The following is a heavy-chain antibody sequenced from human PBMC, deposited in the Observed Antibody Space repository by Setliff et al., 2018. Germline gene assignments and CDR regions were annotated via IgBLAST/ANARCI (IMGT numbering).Heavy chain of an antibody. Sequence: GESLKLSCAASGCTFSEEWMSWVRQAPGKGLEWIGRIKSEIAGGTTDYGAPVKGRFTISRDDSKNTLLLQMNNLKTEDTALYYCTTAHYTGNSRTLDFWGPGTLVTVSS. J-gene: IGHJ4*02. CDR1: GCTFSEEW. CDR3: TTAHYTGNSRTLDF. V-gene: IGHV3-15*01. D-gene: IGHD1-26*01. CDR2: IKSEIAGGTT.